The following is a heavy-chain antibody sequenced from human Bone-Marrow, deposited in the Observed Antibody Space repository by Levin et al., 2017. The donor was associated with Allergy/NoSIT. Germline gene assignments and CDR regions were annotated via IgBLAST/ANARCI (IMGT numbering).Heavy chain of an antibody. J-gene: IGHJ3*02. Sequence: AGESLKISCAASGFTFSTSWMNWVRQAPGKGLEWVASLKPNGTEKYYVDSVKGRFTISRDNAKNSVFLQLNSLRGEDTALYYCARDLAFKAFDIWGQGTMVTVSS. V-gene: IGHV3-7*01. CDR2: LKPNGTEK. CDR1: GFTFSTSW. CDR3: ARDLAFKAFDI.